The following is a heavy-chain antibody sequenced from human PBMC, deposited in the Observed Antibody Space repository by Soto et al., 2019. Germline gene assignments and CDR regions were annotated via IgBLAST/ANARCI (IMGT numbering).Heavy chain of an antibody. CDR2: IYDTGISGYTPST. Sequence: SETLSLTCTVSGGSITSSYWSWIRRPPGKGLEWIAYIYDTGISGYTPSTSYNPSLESRVTMSVDTSKSQFSLKLTSVTAADTAVYYCARGEDAFFYYGLDVWGQGITVTVSS. CDR1: GGSITSSY. CDR3: ARGEDAFFYYGLDV. J-gene: IGHJ6*02. V-gene: IGHV4-59*01.